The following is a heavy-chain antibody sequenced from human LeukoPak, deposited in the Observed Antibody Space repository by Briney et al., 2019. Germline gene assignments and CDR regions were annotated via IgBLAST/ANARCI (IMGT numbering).Heavy chain of an antibody. CDR2: IIPIFGTA. V-gene: IGHV1-69*13. D-gene: IGHD2-21*02. Sequence: SVKVSCKASVGTFSSYAISWVRQAPGQGLEWMGGIIPIFGTANYAQKFQGRVTITADESTSTAYMELSSLRSEDTAVYYCARDSKVTCGGDCYTHHYYYYGMDVWGQGTTVTVSS. CDR1: VGTFSSYA. CDR3: ARDSKVTCGGDCYTHHYYYYGMDV. J-gene: IGHJ6*02.